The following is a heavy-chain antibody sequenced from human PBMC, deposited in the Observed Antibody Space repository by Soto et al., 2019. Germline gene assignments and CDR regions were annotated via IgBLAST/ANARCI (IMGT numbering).Heavy chain of an antibody. J-gene: IGHJ5*02. CDR2: IYWNDDK. Sequence: SGPTLVNPTQTPTLTCTFSDFSLSTSGVGVGWIRQPPGKALEWLAVIYWNDDKRYSPSLKSRLTITKDTSKNQVVLTMTNMDPVDTATYYCAHRTSNWFDPWGQGTLVTVSS. CDR1: DFSLSTSGVG. V-gene: IGHV2-5*01. CDR3: AHRTSNWFDP.